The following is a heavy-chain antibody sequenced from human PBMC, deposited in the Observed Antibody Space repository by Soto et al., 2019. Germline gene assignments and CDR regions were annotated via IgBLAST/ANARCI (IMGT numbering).Heavy chain of an antibody. V-gene: IGHV1-18*01. CDR3: ARSRNPTVISRYFYYGLDV. CDR2: ISAYNGNT. D-gene: IGHD4-17*01. CDR1: GYTFTSYG. J-gene: IGHJ6*02. Sequence: ASVKVSCKASGYTFTSYGISWVRQAPGQGLEWMGWISAYNGNTNYAQKLQGRVTMTTDTSTSTAYMELRSLRSEDTATYYCARSRNPTVISRYFYYGLDVWGQGTTVTVSS.